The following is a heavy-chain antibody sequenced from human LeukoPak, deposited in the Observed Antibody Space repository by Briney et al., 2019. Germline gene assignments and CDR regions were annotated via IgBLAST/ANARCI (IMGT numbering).Heavy chain of an antibody. CDR2: ISYDGSNK. Sequence: GRSLRLSCAASGFTFSSYAMHWVRQAPVKGLEWVAVISYDGSNKYYADSVKGRFTISRDNSKNTLYLQMNSLRAEDTAVYYCARERTRGSYGFYYYYGMDVWGQGTTVTVSS. V-gene: IGHV3-30-3*01. CDR1: GFTFSSYA. D-gene: IGHD5-18*01. J-gene: IGHJ6*02. CDR3: ARERTRGSYGFYYYYGMDV.